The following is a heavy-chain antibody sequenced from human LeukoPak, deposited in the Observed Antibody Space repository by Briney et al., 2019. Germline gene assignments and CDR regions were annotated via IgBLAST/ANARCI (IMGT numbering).Heavy chain of an antibody. V-gene: IGHV1-69*13. CDR1: GGTFSSYI. Sequence: VASVKVSCKASGGTFSSYIITWVRQAPGQGLEWMGRNIPIFGTPDYAQKFQGRVTITADESTSTAYMELSRLRFEDTAVYYCARQGYTNNLGGYFGDKDDGFDLWGQGTMVTVSS. CDR2: NIPIFGTP. D-gene: IGHD3-9*01. CDR3: ARQGYTNNLGGYFGDKDDGFDL. J-gene: IGHJ3*01.